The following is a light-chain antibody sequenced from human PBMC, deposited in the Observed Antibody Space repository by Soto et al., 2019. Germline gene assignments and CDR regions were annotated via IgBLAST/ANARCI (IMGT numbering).Light chain of an antibody. CDR3: QQYTDWPLT. Sequence: TQSPATLSLSPGKEATPSCRASQSISGYVAWYQQKPGQAPRLLIYGASTRATGIPARFSGSGSGTDFTLTITRLEPEDFAVYYCQQYTDWPLTFGQGTKVDIK. V-gene: IGKV3-15*01. J-gene: IGKJ1*01. CDR1: QSISGY. CDR2: GAS.